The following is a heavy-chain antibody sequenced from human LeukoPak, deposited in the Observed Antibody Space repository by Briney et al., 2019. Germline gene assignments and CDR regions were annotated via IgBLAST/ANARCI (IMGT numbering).Heavy chain of an antibody. D-gene: IGHD4-17*01. CDR2: IIPILGIA. Sequence: GASVKVSCKASGGTFSSYAISWVRQAPGQGLEWMGRIIPILGIANYAQKFQGRVTITADESTSTAYMELSSLRSEDTAVYYCIRQAVTTIGDVWGQGTTVTVSS. CDR3: IRQAVTTIGDV. CDR1: GGTFSSYA. V-gene: IGHV1-69*04. J-gene: IGHJ6*02.